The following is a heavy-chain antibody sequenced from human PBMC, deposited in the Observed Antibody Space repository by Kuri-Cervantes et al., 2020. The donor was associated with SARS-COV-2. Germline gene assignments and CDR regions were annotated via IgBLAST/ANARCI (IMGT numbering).Heavy chain of an antibody. CDR2: ISAYNGNT. V-gene: IGHV1-18*01. D-gene: IGHD3-16*01. CDR3: ARDGGVWATREMGAFDI. J-gene: IGHJ3*02. Sequence: ASVKVSCKASGYTFTSYGISWVRQAPGQGLEWMGWISAYNGNTNYAQKLQGRVTMTTDTSTSTAYMELRSLRSDDTAVYHCARDGGVWATREMGAFDIWGQGTMVTVSS. CDR1: GYTFTSYG.